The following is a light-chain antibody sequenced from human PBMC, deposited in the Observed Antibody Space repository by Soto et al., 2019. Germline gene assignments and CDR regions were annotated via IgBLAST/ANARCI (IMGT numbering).Light chain of an antibody. J-gene: IGKJ1*01. Sequence: EIVLTQSPGTLSLSPGERATLSCRASQSVDSNYVAWYQQKPGQAPRLLIYGASNRATGIPDRIIGSGSGTDFTLTINRLEPEDFAVYHCQQYGNAPPTFGQGTKVEIK. V-gene: IGKV3-20*01. CDR1: QSVDSNY. CDR2: GAS. CDR3: QQYGNAPPT.